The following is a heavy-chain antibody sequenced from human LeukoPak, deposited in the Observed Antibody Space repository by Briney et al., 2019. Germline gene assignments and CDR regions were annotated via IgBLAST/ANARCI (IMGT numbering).Heavy chain of an antibody. Sequence: PGGSLRLSCAASGFTFSSYAMHWVRQAPGKGLEWVAVISYDGSNKYYADSVKGRFTISRDNSKNTLYLQMNSLRAEDTAVYYCAKASFNSFDPWGQGTLVTVSS. J-gene: IGHJ5*02. V-gene: IGHV3-30*04. CDR1: GFTFSSYA. D-gene: IGHD4-23*01. CDR3: AKASFNSFDP. CDR2: ISYDGSNK.